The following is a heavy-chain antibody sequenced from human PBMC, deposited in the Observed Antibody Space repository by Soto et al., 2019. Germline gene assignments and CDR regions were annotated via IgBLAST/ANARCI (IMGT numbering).Heavy chain of an antibody. CDR1: GFTFSNHA. D-gene: IGHD6-13*01. Sequence: PGGSLRLSCAVSGFTFSNHAMSWVRQAPGKGLEWVSAISTAVGATYYADSVKGRFTISRDDSNNTPYLQMNSLRAEDTAVYYCAKDRTAAARNFDYWGQGTPVNVSS. CDR2: ISTAVGAT. V-gene: IGHV3-23*01. CDR3: AKDRTAAARNFDY. J-gene: IGHJ4*02.